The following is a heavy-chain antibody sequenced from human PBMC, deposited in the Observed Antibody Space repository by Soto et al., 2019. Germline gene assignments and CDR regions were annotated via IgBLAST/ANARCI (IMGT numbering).Heavy chain of an antibody. Sequence: ASVKVSCKASGYTFTGYYMHWVRQAPGQGLEWMGWINPNSGGTNYAQKFQGWVTMTRDTSISTAYMELSRLRSDDTAVYYCAREVKYDFWSGPYYYYYGMDVWGQGTTVTVSS. CDR2: INPNSGGT. D-gene: IGHD3-3*01. CDR3: AREVKYDFWSGPYYYYYGMDV. J-gene: IGHJ6*02. V-gene: IGHV1-2*04. CDR1: GYTFTGYY.